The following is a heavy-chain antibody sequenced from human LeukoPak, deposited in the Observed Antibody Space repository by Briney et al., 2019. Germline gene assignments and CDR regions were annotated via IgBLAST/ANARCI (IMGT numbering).Heavy chain of an antibody. V-gene: IGHV3-66*01. Sequence: GGSLRLSCAASGFTFSSYAMSWVRQAPGKGLEWVSVIYSGRSTYYADSVRGRFTISRDNSKNTLHLQMNSLRAEDTAVYYCASRGYSGYDPGREFDYWGQGTLVTVSS. CDR1: GFTFSSYA. CDR3: ASRGYSGYDPGREFDY. CDR2: IYSGRST. D-gene: IGHD5-12*01. J-gene: IGHJ4*02.